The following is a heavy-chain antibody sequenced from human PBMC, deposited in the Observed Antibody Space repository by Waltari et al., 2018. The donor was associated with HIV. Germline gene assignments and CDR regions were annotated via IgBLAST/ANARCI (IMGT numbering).Heavy chain of an antibody. D-gene: IGHD3-22*01. CDR1: GFTFSNYE. CDR3: ARSGLYDTSGYYAPFGY. J-gene: IGHJ4*02. Sequence: EVQLVESGGGLVQPGGSLRLSCAASGFTFSNYEMNWVRQAPGKGLDVFSNISSSGSTIYYADSVKGRLTISRDNAKNSLYVQMNSLRAEDTAVYYCARSGLYDTSGYYAPFGYWGQGTLVTVSS. CDR2: ISSSGSTI. V-gene: IGHV3-48*03.